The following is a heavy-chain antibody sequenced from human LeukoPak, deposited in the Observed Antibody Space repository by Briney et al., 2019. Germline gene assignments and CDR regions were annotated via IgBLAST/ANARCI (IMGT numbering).Heavy chain of an antibody. CDR2: IYTSGNT. V-gene: IGHV4-61*02. CDR3: ARGDGVFDY. CDR1: GGSISSGNYY. J-gene: IGHJ4*02. D-gene: IGHD1-26*01. Sequence: KPSETLSLXCTVSGGSISSGNYYWSWIRQPAGKGLEWIGRIYTSGNTNYNPSLKSRVTISVDTSKNQFSLKLNSVTAADTALYYCARGDGVFDYWGQGTLVTVSS.